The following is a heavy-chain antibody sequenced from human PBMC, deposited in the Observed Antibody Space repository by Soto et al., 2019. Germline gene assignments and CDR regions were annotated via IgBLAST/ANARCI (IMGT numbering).Heavy chain of an antibody. V-gene: IGHV3-33*01. Sequence: QVQLVESGGGVVQPGRSLRLSCAASGFTFSSCGMHWVRQAPGKGLEWVAVIWSDGSYKYYADSVRGRFTISRDNSQNTLFLLIHTLRAEYTAIYYCARDSPTVAGFDSWGQGTLGTVSS. D-gene: IGHD4-17*01. CDR1: GFTFSSCG. J-gene: IGHJ4*02. CDR2: IWSDGSYK. CDR3: ARDSPTVAGFDS.